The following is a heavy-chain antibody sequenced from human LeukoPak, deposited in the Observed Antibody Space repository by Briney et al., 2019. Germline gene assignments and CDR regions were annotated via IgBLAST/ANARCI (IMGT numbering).Heavy chain of an antibody. D-gene: IGHD5-24*01. V-gene: IGHV3-21*01. CDR3: ARRGWLQFPDDY. Sequence: GGSLRLSCAASGFTFSSYSMNWVRQAPGKGLEWVSSISSSSSYIYYADSVKGRFTISRDNAKNSLYLQMNSLRAEDTAVYYCARRGWLQFPDDYWGQGTLVTVSS. J-gene: IGHJ4*02. CDR1: GFTFSSYS. CDR2: ISSSSSYI.